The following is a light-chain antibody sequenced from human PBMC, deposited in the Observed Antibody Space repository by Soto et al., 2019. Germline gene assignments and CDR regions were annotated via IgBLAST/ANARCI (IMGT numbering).Light chain of an antibody. CDR3: QQYNNWPRT. CDR1: QSVSSN. V-gene: IGKV3-15*01. J-gene: IGKJ1*01. CDR2: GAS. Sequence: EIVMTHSPATLSVSPGERATLSCRASQSVSSNLAWYQQKPGQAPRLLIYGASTRATGIPATFSGSGSGTEFTLTISSLQSEDFAVYYCQQYNNWPRTFGQGTKV.